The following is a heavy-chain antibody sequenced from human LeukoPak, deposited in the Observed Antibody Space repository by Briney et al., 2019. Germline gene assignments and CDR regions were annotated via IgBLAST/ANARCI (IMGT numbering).Heavy chain of an antibody. J-gene: IGHJ6*03. D-gene: IGHD5-12*01. V-gene: IGHV3-23*01. Sequence: PGGSLRLSCAASGFTFSSYAMSWVRQAPGKGLEWVSAISGSGGSTYYADSVKGRFTISRDNSKNTLYLQMNSLRAEDTAVYYCAKDLRATRYYYMDVWGKGTTVTVSS. CDR2: ISGSGGST. CDR1: GFTFSSYA. CDR3: AKDLRATRYYYMDV.